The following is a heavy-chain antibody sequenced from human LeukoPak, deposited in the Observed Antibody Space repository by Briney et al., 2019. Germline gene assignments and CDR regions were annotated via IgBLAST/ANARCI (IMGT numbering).Heavy chain of an antibody. CDR2: INPNTGNT. CDR1: GYTFTSYF. V-gene: IGHV1-18*01. Sequence: GASVKVSCKASGYTFTSYFITWVRQAPGQGLEWMGWINPNTGNTNYAQNLQARVTVTTDTSRTTSYMELMNLTSDDTAFYYCARGVRSPDYWGPGTLVTVSS. J-gene: IGHJ4*02. CDR3: ARGVRSPDY.